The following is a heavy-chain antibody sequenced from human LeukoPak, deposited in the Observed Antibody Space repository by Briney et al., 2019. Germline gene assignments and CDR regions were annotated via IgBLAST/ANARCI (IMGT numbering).Heavy chain of an antibody. CDR1: GYTFSKYY. CDR3: ARAADTDLRAVY. D-gene: IGHD2-2*01. J-gene: IGHJ4*02. V-gene: IGHV1-46*01. Sequence: ASVKVSCKAYGYTFSKYYLYWVRQAPGQGPEWMGLIRPSGDRPRNAQKFQGRVSVTRDMSTSTLYMVLSSLRSEDTAVYYCARAADTDLRAVYWGQGTLVTVSS. CDR2: IRPSGDRP.